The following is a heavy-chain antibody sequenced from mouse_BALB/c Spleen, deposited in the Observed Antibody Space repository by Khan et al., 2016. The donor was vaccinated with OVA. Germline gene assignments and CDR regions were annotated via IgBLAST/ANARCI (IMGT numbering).Heavy chain of an antibody. D-gene: IGHD2-2*01. CDR1: GYSFTTYY. J-gene: IGHJ3*01. CDR3: TRQGYVAWFTY. Sequence: VQLQQSGPELMKPGASVKISCKASGYSFTTYYIHWVLQSHGKSLDWIGYIDPFSGDTTYNQKFKGKATLTVDKSSSTAYIHLNNLTSEDSAVYYCTRQGYVAWFTYWGQGTLVTASA. V-gene: IGHV1S135*01. CDR2: IDPFSGDT.